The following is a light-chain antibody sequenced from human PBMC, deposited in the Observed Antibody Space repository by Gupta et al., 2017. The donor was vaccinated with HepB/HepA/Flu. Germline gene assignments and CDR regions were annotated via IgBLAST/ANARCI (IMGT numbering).Light chain of an antibody. V-gene: IGLV2-11*01. Sequence: QSALTQPRSVSGSPGQSVTLSCTGTSSDVGTYDSVSWYQQHPGKAPKLIIYHVSKRPSGVPNRFSGSKSGNTASLTISGLQAEDEADYFCCSYAGSDTDVFGTGTKVTVL. CDR2: HVS. CDR1: SSDVGTYDS. J-gene: IGLJ1*01. CDR3: CSYAGSDTDV.